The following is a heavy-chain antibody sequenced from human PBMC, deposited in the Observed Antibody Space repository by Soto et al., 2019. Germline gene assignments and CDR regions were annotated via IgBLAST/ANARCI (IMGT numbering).Heavy chain of an antibody. Sequence: GGSLRLSCAASGFTFSIYAMSWVRQAPGKGLEWVSTIGGSGGDTTYADFARGRFTVSRDNSRNTLYLQMNSLRAEDTAIYYCAKDAPGSGWLSDYWGRGTLVTVSS. CDR2: IGGSGGDT. V-gene: IGHV3-23*01. CDR3: AKDAPGSGWLSDY. CDR1: GFTFSIYA. J-gene: IGHJ4*02. D-gene: IGHD3-22*01.